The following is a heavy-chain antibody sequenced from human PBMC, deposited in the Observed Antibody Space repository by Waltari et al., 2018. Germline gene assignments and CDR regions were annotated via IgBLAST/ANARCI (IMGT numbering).Heavy chain of an antibody. V-gene: IGHV3-11*01. CDR3: AREYGLRGTTLTTGY. J-gene: IGHJ4*02. D-gene: IGHD4-4*01. Sequence: QVQLVESGGALVKPGGSLRLSCTASGFTSSDYYLTWVRQAPGKGLEWISYISNTGNTIYSAESVRGRFFISRDNAQNSLFLQMNSLSAEDTAVYYCAREYGLRGTTLTTGYWGQGTLVTVSS. CDR2: ISNTGNTI. CDR1: GFTSSDYY.